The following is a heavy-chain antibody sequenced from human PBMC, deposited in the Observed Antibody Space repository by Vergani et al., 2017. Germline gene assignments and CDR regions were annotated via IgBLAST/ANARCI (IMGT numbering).Heavy chain of an antibody. CDR3: ARDRKRVRGVDYGMDV. V-gene: IGHV4-30-4*01. CDR2: IYYSGST. D-gene: IGHD3-10*01. CDR1: GGSISSGDYY. Sequence: QVQLQESGPGLVKPSQTLSLTCTVSGGSISSGDYYWSWIRQTPGKGLGWIGYIYYSGSTYYNPSLKSRVTISVDTSKNQFSLKLSSVTDADTAVYYCARDRKRVRGVDYGMDVWGQGTTVTVSS. J-gene: IGHJ6*02.